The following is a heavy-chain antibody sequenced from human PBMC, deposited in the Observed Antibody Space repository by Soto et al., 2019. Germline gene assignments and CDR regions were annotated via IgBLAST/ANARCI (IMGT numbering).Heavy chain of an antibody. CDR1: GFSFSDRY. Sequence: EVQLVESGGGLVQPGGSLRLSCAASGFSFSDRYMDWVRQAPGKGLEWVGRSRNKINSYTTEYAASVRGRFSISRDDSKNSLFLQMNSLKTEDTAVYYCARAKSSAPGTFDYWGQGTLVTVSS. D-gene: IGHD6-19*01. J-gene: IGHJ4*02. CDR2: SRNKINSYTT. CDR3: ARAKSSAPGTFDY. V-gene: IGHV3-72*01.